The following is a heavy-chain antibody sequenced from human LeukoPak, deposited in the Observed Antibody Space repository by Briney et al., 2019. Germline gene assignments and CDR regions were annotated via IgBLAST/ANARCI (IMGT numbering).Heavy chain of an antibody. V-gene: IGHV1-8*01. J-gene: IGHJ6*02. CDR2: MNPNSGNT. CDR1: GYTFTSYD. D-gene: IGHD2-15*01. CDR3: ASYQGVAYYHNYGMDV. Sequence: ASVKVSYKASGYTFTSYDINWVRQATGQGLEWMGWMNPNSGNTGYAQKFQGRVTMTRNSSINTAHMELSSLRSEDTAVYYCASYQGVAYYHNYGMDVWGQGTTVTVSS.